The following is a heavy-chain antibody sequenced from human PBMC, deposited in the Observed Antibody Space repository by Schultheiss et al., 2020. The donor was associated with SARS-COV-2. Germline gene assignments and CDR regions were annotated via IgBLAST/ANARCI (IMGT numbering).Heavy chain of an antibody. J-gene: IGHJ4*02. D-gene: IGHD5-18*01. CDR1: GYSFTNYW. V-gene: IGHV5-10-1*04. Sequence: GESLKISCQGSGYSFTNYWINWVRQMPGKGLEWMGRIDPSDSYTNYSPSFQGQVTISADKSISTAYLQWSSLKASDTAMYYCARQGDTVFDYWGQGTLVTVSS. CDR3: ARQGDTVFDY. CDR2: IDPSDSYT.